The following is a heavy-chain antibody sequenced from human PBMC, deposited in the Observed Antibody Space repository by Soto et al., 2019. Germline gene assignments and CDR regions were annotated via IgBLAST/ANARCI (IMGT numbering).Heavy chain of an antibody. D-gene: IGHD3-16*02. CDR3: ARGFYDYIWGSYRSRFVY. CDR1: GGSFSGYY. CDR2: INHSGST. V-gene: IGHV4-34*01. Sequence: QVQLQQWGAGLLKPSETLSLTCAVYGGSFSGYYWSWIRQPPGKGLEWIGEINHSGSTNYNPSLKSRGTISVDTSKYQFSLKLSSVTAADTAVYYCARGFYDYIWGSYRSRFVYWGQGTLVTVSS. J-gene: IGHJ4*02.